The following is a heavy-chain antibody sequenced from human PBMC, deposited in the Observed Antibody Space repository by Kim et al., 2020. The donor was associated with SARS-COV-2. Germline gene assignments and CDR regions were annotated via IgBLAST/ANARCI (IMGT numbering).Heavy chain of an antibody. CDR2: INTNTGNP. V-gene: IGHV7-4-1*02. D-gene: IGHD3-3*01. CDR1: GYTFTSYA. J-gene: IGHJ5*02. Sequence: ASVKVSCKASGYTFTSYAMNWVRQAPGQGLEWMGWINTNTGNPTYAQGFTGRFVFSLDNSVSTAYLQISSLKAEDTAVYYCASTFWSGYTNWFDPWGQGTLVTVSS. CDR3: ASTFWSGYTNWFDP.